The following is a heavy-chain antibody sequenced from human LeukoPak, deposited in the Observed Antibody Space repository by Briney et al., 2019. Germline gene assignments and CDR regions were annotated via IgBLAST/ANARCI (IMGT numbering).Heavy chain of an antibody. CDR3: ARDSRYQLPHRDAFDI. Sequence: SETLSLTCTVSGGSISSSSYYWGWIRQPPGKGLEWIGSIYYSGSTYYNPSLKSRVTISVDTSKNQFSLKLSSVTAADTAVYYCARDSRYQLPHRDAFDIWGQGTMVTVSS. J-gene: IGHJ3*02. D-gene: IGHD2-2*01. V-gene: IGHV4-39*02. CDR1: GGSISSSSYY. CDR2: IYYSGST.